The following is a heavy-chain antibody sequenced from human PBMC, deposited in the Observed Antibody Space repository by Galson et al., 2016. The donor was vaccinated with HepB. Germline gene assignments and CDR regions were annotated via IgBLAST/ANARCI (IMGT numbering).Heavy chain of an antibody. J-gene: IGHJ4*02. D-gene: IGHD5/OR15-5a*01. CDR1: GFTFSNYA. Sequence: SLRLSCAASGFTFSNYAMTWVRQAPGKGLEWVAVIWYDGSNKNYADSVKGRFTISRDNSKNTVYLQMNSLRAEDTAIYYCARGDIVSTPGRFFDYWGQGTLVTVSS. V-gene: IGHV3-33*08. CDR3: ARGDIVSTPGRFFDY. CDR2: IWYDGSNK.